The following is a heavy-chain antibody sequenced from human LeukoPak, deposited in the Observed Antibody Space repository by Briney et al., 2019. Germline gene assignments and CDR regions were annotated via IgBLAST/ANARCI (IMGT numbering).Heavy chain of an antibody. J-gene: IGHJ4*02. Sequence: ASVKVSCKASGYTLTGYYIHWVRQAPGQGLEWMGWINPNSGGTNYAQNFQGRVTMTRDTSISTAYMELSRLRSDDTAMYHCAREHSSSSGKVFDYWGQGTLVTVSS. CDR3: AREHSSSSGKVFDY. V-gene: IGHV1-2*02. CDR1: GYTLTGYY. D-gene: IGHD6-6*01. CDR2: INPNSGGT.